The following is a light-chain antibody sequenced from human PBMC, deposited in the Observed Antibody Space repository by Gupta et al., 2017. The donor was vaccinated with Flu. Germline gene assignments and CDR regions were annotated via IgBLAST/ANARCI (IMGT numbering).Light chain of an antibody. CDR2: KSS. J-gene: IGKJ1*01. CDR1: QSLVSSDGNTY. CDR3: MTNPHGQRT. V-gene: IGKV2-30*01. Sequence: DVLMTPSPRSLPVTRGQPASISCRSSQSLVSSDGNTYVNWFQQRTGQSPRRLIYKSSNRDSGVQERVRGRGSGNESQSNIRRVEEDEGGGYDGMTNPHGQRTFGQGTKVEIK.